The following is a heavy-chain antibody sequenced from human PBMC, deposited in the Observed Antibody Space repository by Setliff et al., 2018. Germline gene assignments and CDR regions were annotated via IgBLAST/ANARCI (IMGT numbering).Heavy chain of an antibody. J-gene: IGHJ6*03. CDR1: GFTYNNCW. D-gene: IGHD7-27*01. Sequence: GGSLRLSCGASGFTYNNCWVSWVRQAPGKGLEWLASINPDGSEKYYVDSVKGRFTISRDNSRNTLYLQMNSLRGEDTAVYFCASIDWGENFYNTDVWGKGTTVTVSS. V-gene: IGHV3-7*01. CDR2: INPDGSEK. CDR3: ASIDWGENFYNTDV.